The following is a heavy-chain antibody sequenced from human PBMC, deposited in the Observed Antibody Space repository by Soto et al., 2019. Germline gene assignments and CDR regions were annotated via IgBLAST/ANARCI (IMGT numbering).Heavy chain of an antibody. Sequence: QVQLVQSGAEVKKPGSSVKVSCKASGGTFSSYAISWVRQAPGQGLEWLGGIIPIFVTANYAEKFQGRVTITADESTSTAYMELSSLRSEDTAVYYCARAPGLEWLPSPTYYYYGMDVWGRGTTVTVSS. D-gene: IGHD3-3*01. CDR1: GGTFSSYA. V-gene: IGHV1-69*01. CDR3: ARAPGLEWLPSPTYYYYGMDV. CDR2: IIPIFVTA. J-gene: IGHJ6*02.